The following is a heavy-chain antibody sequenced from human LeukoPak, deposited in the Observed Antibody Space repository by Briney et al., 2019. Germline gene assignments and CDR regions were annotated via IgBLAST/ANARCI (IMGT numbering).Heavy chain of an antibody. Sequence: KSSETLSLTCAVYGGSFSGYYWSWIRQPPGKGLEWIGEINHSGSTNYNPSLKSRVTISVDTSKNQFSLKLSSVTAADTAVYYCARVREFGGIAAAGTGSDYYYYYMDVWGKGTTVTVSS. CDR2: INHSGST. CDR3: ARVREFGGIAAAGTGSDYYYYYMDV. D-gene: IGHD6-13*01. CDR1: GGSFSGYY. J-gene: IGHJ6*03. V-gene: IGHV4-34*01.